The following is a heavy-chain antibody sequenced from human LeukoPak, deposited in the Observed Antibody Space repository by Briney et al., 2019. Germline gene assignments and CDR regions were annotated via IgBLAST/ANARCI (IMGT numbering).Heavy chain of an antibody. J-gene: IGHJ4*02. Sequence: GGSLRLSCAASGFPFSNYAMTWVRQAPGKGLERVSGISDSGDRTYYADSVKGWFTISRDNSKNMLYLQMNSLRVEDTALYYCAKGLGTSGYHDYWGQGTLVTVSS. V-gene: IGHV3-23*01. CDR3: AKGLGTSGYHDY. D-gene: IGHD3-22*01. CDR1: GFPFSNYA. CDR2: ISDSGDRT.